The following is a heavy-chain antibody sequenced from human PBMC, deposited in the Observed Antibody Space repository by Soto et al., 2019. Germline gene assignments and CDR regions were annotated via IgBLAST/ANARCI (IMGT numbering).Heavy chain of an antibody. D-gene: IGHD3-10*01. Sequence: GGSLRLSCAAYGFTVSSYYMSWVRQPPGKGLEWVSIIYGGDSTNYADSVKGRFTISRDNSKNTVYLQMNSLRAEDTAVYYCAKDGSSRSFQHWGQGTLVTVSS. J-gene: IGHJ1*01. CDR2: IYGGDST. V-gene: IGHV3-53*01. CDR3: AKDGSSRSFQH. CDR1: GFTVSSYY.